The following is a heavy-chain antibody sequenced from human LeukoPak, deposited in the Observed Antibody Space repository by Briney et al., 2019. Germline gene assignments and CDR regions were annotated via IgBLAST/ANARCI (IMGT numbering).Heavy chain of an antibody. D-gene: IGHD2-2*02. V-gene: IGHV3-23*01. CDR2: ISGSGGST. CDR3: AKDARSNYCSSTSCYTGFDY. J-gene: IGHJ4*02. Sequence: PGGSLRLSCAASGFTFSSYAMSWVRQAPGKGLEWVSAISGSGGSTYYADSMKGRFTISRDNSKNTLYLQMNSLRAEDTAVYYCAKDARSNYCSSTSCYTGFDYWGQGTLVTVSS. CDR1: GFTFSSYA.